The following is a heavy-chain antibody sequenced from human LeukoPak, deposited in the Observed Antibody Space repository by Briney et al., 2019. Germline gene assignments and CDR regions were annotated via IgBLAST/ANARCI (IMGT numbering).Heavy chain of an antibody. CDR1: GFSFSSYG. CDR3: AKKGADSTTGGAIDY. Sequence: GGSLSLSCVASGFSFSSYGMHWVRQAPGKGLEWVAYIGHDGNHKFYDDSVKGRFTISRDNSENTLFLQMNSLRPDDTGVYYCAKKGADSTTGGAIDYWGQGTLVTVSS. D-gene: IGHD2-8*02. V-gene: IGHV3-30*02. CDR2: IGHDGNHK. J-gene: IGHJ4*02.